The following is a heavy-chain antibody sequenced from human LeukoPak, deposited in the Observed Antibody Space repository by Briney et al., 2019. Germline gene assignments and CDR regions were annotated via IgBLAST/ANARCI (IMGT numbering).Heavy chain of an antibody. D-gene: IGHD1-26*01. V-gene: IGHV3-30*02. CDR1: GFTFSSYG. J-gene: IGHJ4*02. CDR3: AKPSGSYLPVLDY. Sequence: GGSLRLSCAASGFTFSSYGMHWVRQAPGKGLEWVAFIRYDGSNKYYADSVKGRFTISRDNSKNTLYLQMSSLRAEDTAVYYCAKPSGSYLPVLDYWGQGTLVTVSS. CDR2: IRYDGSNK.